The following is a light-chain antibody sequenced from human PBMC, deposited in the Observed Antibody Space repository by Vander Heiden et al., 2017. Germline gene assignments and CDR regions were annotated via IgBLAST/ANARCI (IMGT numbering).Light chain of an antibody. CDR2: AAS. CDR3: QQYYSYPPG. Sequence: RMPQSPSPSPPSTGPTSPTTCRAGQGISSYLAWYQQKPGKAPKLLIYAASTLQSGVPSRFSGSGSGTDFTLTISCLQSEDFATYYCQQYYSYPPGFGPGTKVDIK. J-gene: IGKJ3*01. V-gene: IGKV1-8*01. CDR1: QGISSY.